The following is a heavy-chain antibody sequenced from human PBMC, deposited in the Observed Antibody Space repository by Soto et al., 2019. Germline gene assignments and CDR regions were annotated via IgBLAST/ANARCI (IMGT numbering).Heavy chain of an antibody. CDR3: ARDRDYIWGSYLGPQYYFDY. D-gene: IGHD3-16*02. CDR1: GFTFSSYS. CDR2: ISSSSSTI. V-gene: IGHV3-48*01. J-gene: IGHJ4*02. Sequence: GGSLRLSCAASGFTFSSYSMNWVRQAPGKGLEWVSYISSSSSTIYYADSVKGRFTISRDNAKNSLYLQMNSLRAEDTAVYYCARDRDYIWGSYLGPQYYFDYWGQGTLVTVSS.